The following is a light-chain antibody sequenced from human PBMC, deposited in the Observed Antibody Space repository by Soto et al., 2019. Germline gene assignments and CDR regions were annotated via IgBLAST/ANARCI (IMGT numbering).Light chain of an antibody. J-gene: IGLJ2*01. CDR3: FLSYGGVQVV. CDR1: TGAVTSSHY. V-gene: IGLV7-46*01. CDR2: ETN. Sequence: QAVVTQEPSLTVSPGGTVTLTCGSSTGAVTSSHYPYWFQQKPGQAPRTLFYETNNRHSWTPARFSGSLLGGKAALTLSGAQPEDEAEYYCFLSYGGVQVVFGGGTKLTVL.